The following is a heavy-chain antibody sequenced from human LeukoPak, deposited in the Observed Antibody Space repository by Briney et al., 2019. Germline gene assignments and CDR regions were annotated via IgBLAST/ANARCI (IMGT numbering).Heavy chain of an antibody. V-gene: IGHV4-39*07. CDR1: GGSISSSSYY. J-gene: IGHJ4*02. D-gene: IGHD3-22*01. Sequence: PSETLSLTCTVSGGSISSSSYYWGWIRQPPGKGLEWIGSIYYSGSTYYNPSLKSRVTISVDTSKNQFSLKLSSVTAADTAVYYCASIAPYYYDSSGSIRTPGDYWGQGTLVTVSS. CDR3: ASIAPYYYDSSGSIRTPGDY. CDR2: IYYSGST.